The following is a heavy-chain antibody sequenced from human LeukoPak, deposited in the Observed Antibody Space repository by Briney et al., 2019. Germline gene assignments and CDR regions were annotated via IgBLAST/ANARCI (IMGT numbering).Heavy chain of an antibody. D-gene: IGHD4-17*01. CDR3: ARASVYGDYDY. Sequence: PSETLSLTCAVYGGSFSGYYWSWIRQPPGKGLEWIGEINHSGSTYYNPSLKSRVTISVDTSKNQFSLKLSSVTAADTAVYYCARASVYGDYDYWGQGTLVTVSS. V-gene: IGHV4-34*01. J-gene: IGHJ4*02. CDR1: GGSFSGYY. CDR2: INHSGST.